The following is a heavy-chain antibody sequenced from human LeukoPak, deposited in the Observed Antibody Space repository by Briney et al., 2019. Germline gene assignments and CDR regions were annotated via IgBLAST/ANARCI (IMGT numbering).Heavy chain of an antibody. J-gene: IGHJ4*02. V-gene: IGHV1-18*01. CDR3: ARHGGIGPKRDYFDY. Sequence: ASVKVSCKASAYTFTRSGISWVRQAPGQGLEWMGWLSIHNGDTNYAQKFHDRVTMTTDTSTTTAHMELRSLTSDDTAIYYCARHGGIGPKRDYFDYQGPGTLVTAAS. CDR1: AYTFTRSG. CDR2: LSIHNGDT. D-gene: IGHD3-16*01.